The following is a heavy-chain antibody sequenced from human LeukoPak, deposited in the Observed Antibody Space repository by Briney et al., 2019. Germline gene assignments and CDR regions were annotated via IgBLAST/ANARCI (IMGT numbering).Heavy chain of an antibody. CDR3: ARDAAGARIGAFDI. CDR2: IYHSGST. Sequence: SETLSLTCTVSGGSISSYYWSWIRQPPGKGLEWIGYIYHSGSTYYNPSLKSRVTISVDRSKNQFSLKLSSVTAADTAVYYCARDAAGARIGAFDIWGQGTMVTVSS. CDR1: GGSISSYY. V-gene: IGHV4-59*12. J-gene: IGHJ3*02. D-gene: IGHD6-13*01.